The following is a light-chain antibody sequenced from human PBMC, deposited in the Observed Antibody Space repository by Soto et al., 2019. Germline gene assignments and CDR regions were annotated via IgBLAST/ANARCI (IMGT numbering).Light chain of an antibody. CDR1: QDIGTD. V-gene: IGKV1-17*01. CDR3: VQHYSYPLT. J-gene: IGKJ4*01. CDR2: EAS. Sequence: DIQRTQSPSSLSASVADRVTITCRASQDIGTDLGWYQQKPGKAPERLIYEASVLQSGVPSRFSGSGSVTEFTLTVSSLQPEDFATYYCVQHYSYPLTFGGGTKVDIK.